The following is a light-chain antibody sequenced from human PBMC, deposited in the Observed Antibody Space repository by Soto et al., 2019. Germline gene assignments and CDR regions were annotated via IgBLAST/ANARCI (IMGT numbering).Light chain of an antibody. V-gene: IGKV1-5*01. CDR2: YAS. Sequence: IQVTQAPSTLSASVGDRVTITWRASQSISNWLAWYQQKPGKAPKLLIYYASSLASGVPTRFSGSGSGTEYTLTISSLQSEDFAVYYCQQYNNWPWTFGQGTKVDIK. CDR1: QSISNW. J-gene: IGKJ1*01. CDR3: QQYNNWPWT.